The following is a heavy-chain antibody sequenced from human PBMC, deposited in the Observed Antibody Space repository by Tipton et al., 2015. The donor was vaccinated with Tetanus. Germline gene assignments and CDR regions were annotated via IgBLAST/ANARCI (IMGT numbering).Heavy chain of an antibody. D-gene: IGHD6-6*01. V-gene: IGHV4-31*03. CDR2: IYYSGST. J-gene: IGHJ5*02. CDR1: GGSISSGGYF. Sequence: TLSLTCTVSGGSISSGGYFWNWIRQRPGKGPEWIGYIYYSGSTYYNPSLKSRVSMSVDTSKNQLFLNLTSLTAADTAAYYCARDQGGGRVVRLNWFDPWGQGTLVTVSS. CDR3: ARDQGGGRVVRLNWFDP.